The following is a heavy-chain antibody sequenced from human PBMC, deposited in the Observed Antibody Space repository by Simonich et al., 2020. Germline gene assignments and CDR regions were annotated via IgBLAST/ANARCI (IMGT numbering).Heavy chain of an antibody. Sequence: QVQLVQSGAEVKKPGSSVKVSCKASGGTFSSYAISWVRQAPGQGLEWMGTIIPILGIENYEQKFQGRVTITADKSTSTAYMELSSLRSEDTAVYYCARTNTMRELDTMVRGVDYFDYWGQGTLVTVSS. J-gene: IGHJ4*02. CDR1: GGTFSSYA. D-gene: IGHD3-10*01. CDR2: IIPILGIE. V-gene: IGHV1-69*09. CDR3: ARTNTMRELDTMVRGVDYFDY.